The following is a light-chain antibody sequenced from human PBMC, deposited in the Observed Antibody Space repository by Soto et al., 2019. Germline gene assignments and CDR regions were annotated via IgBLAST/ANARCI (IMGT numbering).Light chain of an antibody. Sequence: DIQMTQSPSTLSASVGDRVTITCRASQSISNWLAWFQQKPGKAPKLLIYDASDLGSGVPSRFSGSGSGTEFTLIISGLQPDDSATYYCQQYTNTNNPWMFGQGTKVDIK. V-gene: IGKV1-5*01. J-gene: IGKJ1*01. CDR2: DAS. CDR3: QQYTNTNNPWM. CDR1: QSISNW.